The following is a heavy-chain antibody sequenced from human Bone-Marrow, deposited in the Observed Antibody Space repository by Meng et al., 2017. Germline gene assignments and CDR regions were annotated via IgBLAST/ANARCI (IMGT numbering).Heavy chain of an antibody. V-gene: IGHV4-34*01. CDR1: GGSFSGYY. CDR2: INHSGST. D-gene: IGHD3-10*01. J-gene: IGHJ5*02. Sequence: SETLSLTCAVYGGSFSGYYWSWIRQPPGKGLEWIGEINHSGSTNYNPSLKSRVTISVDTSKNQFSLKLSSVTAADTAVYYCARPSRIPMVREWRLEFDPWGQGTLVTVSS. CDR3: ARPSRIPMVREWRLEFDP.